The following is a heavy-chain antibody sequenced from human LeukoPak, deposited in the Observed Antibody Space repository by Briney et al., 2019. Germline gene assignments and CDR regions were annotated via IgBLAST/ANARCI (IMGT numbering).Heavy chain of an antibody. Sequence: ASVKVSCKASGYTFTSYDINWVRQATGQGLEWMGWMNPNSGNTGYAQKFQGRVTMTRNASISTAYMELSSLRSEDTAVYYCARGRGFLEWLHYYYYYMDVWGKGTTVTVSS. J-gene: IGHJ6*03. CDR2: MNPNSGNT. CDR3: ARGRGFLEWLHYYYYYMDV. D-gene: IGHD3-3*01. V-gene: IGHV1-8*01. CDR1: GYTFTSYD.